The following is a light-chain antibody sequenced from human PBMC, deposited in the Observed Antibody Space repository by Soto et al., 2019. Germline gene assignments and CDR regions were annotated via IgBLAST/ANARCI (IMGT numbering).Light chain of an antibody. CDR1: NSDLGGYNY. V-gene: IGLV2-14*01. CDR2: EVS. Sequence: QSVLTQPASVSGSPGQSITVSCTGTNSDLGGYNYVSWYQHHPGKAPKLMIYEVSNRPSGVSNRFSGSKSGNTASLAISGLQAEDEADYYCSSYTSSGTLVFGTGTQLTVL. J-gene: IGLJ7*01. CDR3: SSYTSSGTLV.